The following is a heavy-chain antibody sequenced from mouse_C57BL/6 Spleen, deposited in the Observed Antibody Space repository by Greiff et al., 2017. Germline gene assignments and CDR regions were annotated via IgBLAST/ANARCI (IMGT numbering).Heavy chain of an antibody. CDR1: GYSITSGYY. Sequence: EVKLVESGPGLVKPSQSLSLTCSVTGYSITSGYYWNWIRQFPGNKLEWMGYISYDGSNNYNPSLKNRISITRDTSKNQFFLKLNSVTTEDTATYYCARNPIYDYDDGYAMDYWGQGTSVTVSS. V-gene: IGHV3-6*01. CDR3: ARNPIYDYDDGYAMDY. CDR2: ISYDGSN. D-gene: IGHD2-4*01. J-gene: IGHJ4*01.